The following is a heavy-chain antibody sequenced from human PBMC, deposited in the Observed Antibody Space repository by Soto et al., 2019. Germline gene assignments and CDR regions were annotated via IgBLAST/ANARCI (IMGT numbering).Heavy chain of an antibody. Sequence: SETLSLTCAVSGDSISSGGFSWSWIRQPPGKGLEWIGSIHHSGSTYYNPSLNSRVTISVDTSRIHFSLKLISVTAADTAVYYCARQSYDSSDYFDFWGQGTLVTVS. CDR3: ARQSYDSSDYFDF. J-gene: IGHJ4*02. CDR1: GDSISSGGFS. D-gene: IGHD3-22*01. CDR2: IHHSGST. V-gene: IGHV4-30-2*03.